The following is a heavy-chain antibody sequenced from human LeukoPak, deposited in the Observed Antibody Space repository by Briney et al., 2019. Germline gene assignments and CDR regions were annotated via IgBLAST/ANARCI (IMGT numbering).Heavy chain of an antibody. CDR1: GGTFSSYA. CDR2: IIPILGIA. CDR3: AREIAVAQSYYFDY. V-gene: IGHV1-69*04. Sequence: GASVKVSCKASGGTFSSYAISWVRQAPGQGLEWMGRIIPILGIANYAQKFQGRVTITADKSTSTAYMELSSLRSEDTAVYYCAREIAVAQSYYFDYWGQGTLVTVSS. J-gene: IGHJ4*02. D-gene: IGHD6-19*01.